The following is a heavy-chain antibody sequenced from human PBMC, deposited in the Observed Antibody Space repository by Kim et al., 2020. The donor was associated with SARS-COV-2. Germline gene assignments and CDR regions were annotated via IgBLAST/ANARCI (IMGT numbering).Heavy chain of an antibody. CDR1: GFTFSSYA. CDR2: ISGSGGST. D-gene: IGHD3-3*01. J-gene: IGHJ4*02. CDR3: AKEGGITIFGVVMTYYFDY. V-gene: IGHV3-23*01. Sequence: GGSLRFSCAASGFTFSSYAMSWVRQAPGKGLEWVSAISGSGGSTYYADSVKGRFTISRDNSKNTLYLQMNSLRAEDTAVYYCAKEGGITIFGVVMTYYFDYWGQGTLVTVSS.